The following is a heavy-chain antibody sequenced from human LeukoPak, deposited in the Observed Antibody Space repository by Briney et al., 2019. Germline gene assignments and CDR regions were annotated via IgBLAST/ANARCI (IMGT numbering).Heavy chain of an antibody. CDR2: IYHSGST. CDR3: ARTRYYYNSRSYGAPYYFDY. V-gene: IGHV4-38-2*02. CDR1: GYSISSGYY. D-gene: IGHD3-10*01. J-gene: IGHJ4*02. Sequence: PSETLSLTCTVSGYSISSGYYWGWIRQPPGKGLEWIGSIYHSGSTYYNPSLKSRVTISLDTSKNQFSLKLSSVTAADTAVYYCARTRYYYNSRSYGAPYYFDYWGQGTLVTVSS.